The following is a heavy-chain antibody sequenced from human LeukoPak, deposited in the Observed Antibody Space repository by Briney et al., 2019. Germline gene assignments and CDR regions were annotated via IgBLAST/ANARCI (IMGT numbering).Heavy chain of an antibody. D-gene: IGHD3-3*01. Sequence: SQTLSLTCVISGDSVSRTNAAWNWIRQSPSRGIEWLGSTYYRTKWYSDSAVSVKSRIIIDADTSKNQFSLQLSSVTPEDTAVYYCARDTSYDQGLDYWGQGTLVTVSS. V-gene: IGHV6-1*01. J-gene: IGHJ4*02. CDR3: ARDTSYDQGLDY. CDR2: TYYRTKWYS. CDR1: GDSVSRTNAA.